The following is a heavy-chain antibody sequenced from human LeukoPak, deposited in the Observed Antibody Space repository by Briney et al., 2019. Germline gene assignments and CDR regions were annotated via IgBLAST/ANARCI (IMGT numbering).Heavy chain of an antibody. D-gene: IGHD6-19*01. CDR3: VRDLSPYSSGWFDY. Sequence: GGSLRLSCAASGFTFSSYTMNWVRQAPGKGLEWVSSISSSSSYIYYADSVKGRFIISRDNAENSLYLQMNSLRAEDTAVYYCVRDLSPYSSGWFDYWGQGTLVTVSS. V-gene: IGHV3-21*01. CDR1: GFTFSSYT. CDR2: ISSSSSYI. J-gene: IGHJ4*02.